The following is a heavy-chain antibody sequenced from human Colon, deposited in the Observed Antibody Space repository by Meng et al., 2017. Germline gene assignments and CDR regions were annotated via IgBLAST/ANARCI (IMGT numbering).Heavy chain of an antibody. CDR1: GFTSSTYE. D-gene: IGHD2-2*01. Sequence: GGSLRLSCAASGFTSSTYEMNWVRQAPGKGLEWVSFISSSGSTTYYADSVKGRFTISRDNAQNSLYLQLNSLRVEDTAVYYCTRRYCSSTSCTNDYWGQGTLVTVSS. V-gene: IGHV3-48*03. CDR3: TRRYCSSTSCTNDY. CDR2: ISSSGSTT. J-gene: IGHJ4*02.